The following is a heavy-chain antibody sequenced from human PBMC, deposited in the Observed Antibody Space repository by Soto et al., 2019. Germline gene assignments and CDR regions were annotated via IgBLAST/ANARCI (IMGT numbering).Heavy chain of an antibody. CDR2: TSYDGSNK. D-gene: IGHD3-16*01. J-gene: IGHJ4*02. V-gene: IGHV3-30*19. Sequence: QVQLVESGGGVVQPGTSLRLSCVGSGFTFRSYVIHWVRQAPGRGLEWVALTSYDGSNKYYDDSVKGRFTISRDNSRNTVDLQMDSLRLEATALYDCARWGTTGGLDVWGQGTLVSVSP. CDR1: GFTFRSYV. CDR3: ARWGTTGGLDV.